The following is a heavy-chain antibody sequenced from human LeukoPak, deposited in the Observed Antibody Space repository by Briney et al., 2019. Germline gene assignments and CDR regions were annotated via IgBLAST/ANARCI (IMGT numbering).Heavy chain of an antibody. CDR3: ARGAQDIVVVPAARSFGYYYYMDV. CDR2: INHSGST. J-gene: IGHJ6*03. CDR1: GGSFSGYY. D-gene: IGHD2-2*01. V-gene: IGHV4-34*01. Sequence: SETLSLTCAVYGGSFSGYYWSWIRQPPGKGLEWIGEINHSGSTNYNPSLKSRVTISVDTFKNQFSLKLSSVTAADTAVYYCARGAQDIVVVPAARSFGYYYYMDVWGKGTTVTVSS.